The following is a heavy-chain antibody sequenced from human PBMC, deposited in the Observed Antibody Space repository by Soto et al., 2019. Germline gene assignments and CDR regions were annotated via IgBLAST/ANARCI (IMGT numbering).Heavy chain of an antibody. CDR2: MFHSGRT. CDR3: AKAVKYYDSTGYDAFAV. V-gene: IGHV4-59*11. D-gene: IGHD3-22*01. CDR1: GDSITNNHW. Sequence: SETLSLTCTVYGDSITNNHWWTWIRQPPGKALEWIGYMFHSGRTNYNPSLTSRVTMSADTSNNQFSLTLTSVTAADTAVYYCAKAVKYYDSTGYDAFAVWGQGIMVTVSS. J-gene: IGHJ3*01.